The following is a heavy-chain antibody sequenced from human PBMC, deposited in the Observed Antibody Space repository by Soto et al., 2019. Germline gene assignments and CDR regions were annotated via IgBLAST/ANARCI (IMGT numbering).Heavy chain of an antibody. CDR1: GDSISSSKW. CDR3: ARAVIADDFDY. V-gene: IGHV4-4*02. J-gene: IGHJ4*02. Sequence: SETLSLTCAVSGDSISSSKWWSWVRQPPGKGLEWIGEIYHSGSTNYNPSLKSRVIISVDKSKNQFSLKLSSVTDADTAVYYCARAVIADDFDYWGQGTLVTVSS. D-gene: IGHD6-13*01. CDR2: IYHSGST.